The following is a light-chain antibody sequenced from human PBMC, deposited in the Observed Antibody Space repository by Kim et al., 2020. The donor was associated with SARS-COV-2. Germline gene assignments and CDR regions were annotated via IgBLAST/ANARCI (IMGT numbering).Light chain of an antibody. J-gene: IGKJ4*02. Sequence: PGGRATLSCRASQNIFTYLAWYQQKPGQAPRLLFYDASNRAPGIPARFRGSGSGTDFTLTISSLEPEDFAVYYCQQRSNWPLTFGGGTKVDIK. CDR1: QNIFTY. V-gene: IGKV3-11*01. CDR2: DAS. CDR3: QQRSNWPLT.